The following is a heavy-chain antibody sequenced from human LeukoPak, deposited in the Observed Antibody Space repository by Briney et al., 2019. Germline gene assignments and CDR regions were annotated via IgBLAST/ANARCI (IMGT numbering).Heavy chain of an antibody. CDR1: GGSINSSSNSYY. J-gene: IGHJ5*02. CDR3: ARESVLRFLEWLFAPFDP. Sequence: PSETLSLTCTVSGGSINSSSNSYYWGWIRQTPGKGLEWIGCVSYSGTTYYNPSLKSRVTMSVDASRNQFSLKLSSVTAADTAVYFCARESVLRFLEWLFAPFDPWGQGTLVTVSS. V-gene: IGHV4-39*07. CDR2: VSYSGTT. D-gene: IGHD3-3*01.